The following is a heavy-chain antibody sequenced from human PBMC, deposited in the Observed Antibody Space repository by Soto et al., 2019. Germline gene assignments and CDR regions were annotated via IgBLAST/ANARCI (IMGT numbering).Heavy chain of an antibody. CDR1: GGSISSADYY. CDR2: IYYSGST. Sequence: SETLSLTCTVSGGSISSADYYWSWIRQPPGKGLYWIGYIYYSGSTYYNPSLKSRVTISVDTSKNQFSLKLSSVTAADTAVYYCARGRNGAGGDHFDYWGQGTLVTVSS. V-gene: IGHV4-30-4*01. CDR3: ARGRNGAGGDHFDY. D-gene: IGHD2-21*02. J-gene: IGHJ4*02.